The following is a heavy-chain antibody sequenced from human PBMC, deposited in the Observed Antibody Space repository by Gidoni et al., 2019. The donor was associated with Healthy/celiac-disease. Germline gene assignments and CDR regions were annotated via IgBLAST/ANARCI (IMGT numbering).Heavy chain of an antibody. V-gene: IGHV4-31*03. CDR1: RGSISSGGYY. Sequence: QVPLPESGPGLVKPSQPLSLPCTVSRGSISSGGYYWSWIRQHPGKGLEWIGYIYYSGSTYYNPSLKSRVTISVDTSKNQFSLKLRSVTAADTAVYYCARGRYYDSSGWLVDYWGQGTLVTVSS. CDR3: ARGRYYDSSGWLVDY. CDR2: IYYSGST. J-gene: IGHJ4*02. D-gene: IGHD3-22*01.